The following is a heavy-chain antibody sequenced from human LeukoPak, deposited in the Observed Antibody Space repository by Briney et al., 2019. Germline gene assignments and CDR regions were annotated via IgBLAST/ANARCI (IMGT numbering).Heavy chain of an antibody. V-gene: IGHV3-74*01. D-gene: IGHD5-18*01. CDR2: INSDGSST. J-gene: IGHJ3*02. CDR1: GFTFSSYW. Sequence: GGSLRLPCAASGFTFSSYWMHWVRQAPGKGLVWVSRINSDGSSTSYADSVKGRFTISRDSAKNTLYLQMNSLRAEDTAVYYCVRDGCSYGFMLAFDIWGLGTRVTVSS. CDR3: VRDGCSYGFMLAFDI.